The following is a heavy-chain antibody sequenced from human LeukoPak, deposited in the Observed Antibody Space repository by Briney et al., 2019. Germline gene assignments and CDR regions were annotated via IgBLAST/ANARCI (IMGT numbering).Heavy chain of an antibody. CDR1: GFTFSSYA. Sequence: GGSQRLSCAAPGFTFSSYAMSWVRQAPGKGLEWVADISDSGGLTHYADSVKGRFTISRDNSNNTLYLQVNSLRAEDTAVYYCAKGKVQQWGVPEYWGQGTLLTVSS. D-gene: IGHD1-26*01. CDR2: ISDSGGLT. CDR3: AKGKVQQWGVPEY. V-gene: IGHV3-23*01. J-gene: IGHJ4*02.